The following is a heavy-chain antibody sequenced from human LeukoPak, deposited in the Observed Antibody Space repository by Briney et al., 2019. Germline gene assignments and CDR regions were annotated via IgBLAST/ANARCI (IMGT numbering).Heavy chain of an antibody. D-gene: IGHD3-10*02. J-gene: IGHJ4*02. V-gene: IGHV3-66*04. CDR3: ARQLVRRYFDY. Sequence: PGGSLRLSCAASGFTVSSNYMSWVRQAPGKGLEWVSVIYSGGSTYYADSVKGRFTISRDNSKNTLYLPMNSLRAEDTAVYYCARQLVRRYFDYWGQGTLVTVSS. CDR2: IYSGGST. CDR1: GFTVSSNY.